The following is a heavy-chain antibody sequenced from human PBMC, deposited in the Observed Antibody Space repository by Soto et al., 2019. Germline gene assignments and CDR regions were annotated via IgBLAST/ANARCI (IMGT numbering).Heavy chain of an antibody. V-gene: IGHV2-5*01. D-gene: IGHD5-18*01. CDR1: GFSFGVSGVG. CDR3: ARAYTYDFDY. Sequence: QITLKESGPTLVKPTQTLTLTCTFSGFSFGVSGVGVGWIRQPPGKALEWLALVFWHDDKRYNPSLRSRLTITKDDPKNQVVLTMTNMDPLDTATYFCARAYTYDFDYWGQGTLVSVSS. J-gene: IGHJ4*02. CDR2: VFWHDDK.